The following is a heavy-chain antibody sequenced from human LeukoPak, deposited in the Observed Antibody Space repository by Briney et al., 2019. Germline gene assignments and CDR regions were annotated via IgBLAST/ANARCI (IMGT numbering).Heavy chain of an antibody. Sequence: GGSLRLSCAASGFTFSSYAMSCVRQAPGKGLEWVSAISGSGGSTYYADSVKGRFTISRDNSKNTLYLQMNSLRAEDTAVYYCAKDLVVVPAAIMNPLYYFDYWGQGTLVTVSS. CDR1: GFTFSSYA. CDR2: ISGSGGST. J-gene: IGHJ4*02. V-gene: IGHV3-23*01. CDR3: AKDLVVVPAAIMNPLYYFDY. D-gene: IGHD2-2*02.